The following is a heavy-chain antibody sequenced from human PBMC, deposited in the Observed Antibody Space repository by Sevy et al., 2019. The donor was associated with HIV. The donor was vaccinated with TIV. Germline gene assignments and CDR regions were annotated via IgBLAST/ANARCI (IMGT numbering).Heavy chain of an antibody. D-gene: IGHD4-4*01. Sequence: GGSLRLSCAASGFTFSSYWMHWVRQAPGKGLVWVSRINSDGSSTSYADSVKGRFTISRDNAKNTLYLQMNSLRAEDMAVYYCASRRQYDAFDIWGQGTMVTVSS. J-gene: IGHJ3*02. CDR2: INSDGSST. V-gene: IGHV3-74*01. CDR1: GFTFSSYW. CDR3: ASRRQYDAFDI.